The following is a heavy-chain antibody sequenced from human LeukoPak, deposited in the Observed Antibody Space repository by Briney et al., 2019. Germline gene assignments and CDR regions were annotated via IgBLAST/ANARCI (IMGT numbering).Heavy chain of an antibody. Sequence: GGSLRLSCAASGFTFSSYWMSWVRQAPGKGLEWVANIKQDGSERYYVDSVKGRFTISRDNAKNTLNLQMNSLRVEDTAMFYCARDLSFGSLDFRGQGTLVTVSS. V-gene: IGHV3-7*01. CDR2: IKQDGSER. J-gene: IGHJ4*02. CDR1: GFTFSSYW. D-gene: IGHD1-26*01. CDR3: ARDLSFGSLDF.